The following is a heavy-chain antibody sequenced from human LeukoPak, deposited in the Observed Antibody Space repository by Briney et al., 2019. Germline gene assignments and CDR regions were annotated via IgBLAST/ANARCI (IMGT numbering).Heavy chain of an antibody. Sequence: SETLSLTCSVSGDSMSSGGYLWTWIRQNPGKGLEWIGYIFYNGGVYYSPSLQSRLTISVDTSQKQFSLKMRSVTAADTAVYFCARLTCTGSSCSGGGAFDVWGQGTVVTVSS. CDR3: ARLTCTGSSCSGGGAFDV. V-gene: IGHV4-31*03. J-gene: IGHJ3*01. CDR1: GDSMSSGGYL. D-gene: IGHD2-2*01. CDR2: IFYNGGV.